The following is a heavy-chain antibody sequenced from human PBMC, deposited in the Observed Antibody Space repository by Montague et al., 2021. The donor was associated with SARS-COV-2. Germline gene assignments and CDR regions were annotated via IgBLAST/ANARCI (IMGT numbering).Heavy chain of an antibody. CDR2: IYYSGST. Sequence: SDTLSLTCTVSGGSISSSSYYWGWIRQPPGKGLEWIGSIYYSGSTYYNPSLKSRVTISVDTSKNQFSLKLSSVTAADTAVYYCARVGRQQLVRLSGMDVWGQGTTVTVPS. D-gene: IGHD6-13*01. CDR3: ARVGRQQLVRLSGMDV. V-gene: IGHV4-39*07. J-gene: IGHJ6*02. CDR1: GGSISSSSYY.